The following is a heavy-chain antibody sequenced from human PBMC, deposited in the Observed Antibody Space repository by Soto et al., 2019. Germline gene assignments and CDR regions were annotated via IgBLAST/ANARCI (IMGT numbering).Heavy chain of an antibody. V-gene: IGHV3-30-3*01. CDR1: GFAFSSYG. CDR2: TSSDGYNK. J-gene: IGHJ4*02. D-gene: IGHD7-27*01. Sequence: PGGSLRLSCEGSGFAFSSYGMHWVRQAPGKGLEWVALTSSDGYNKDYTDSVKGRFTVSRDNSENTLYLQMNSLTTEDTAVYYCATLGWGKAFDYWGQGKLVTVSS. CDR3: ATLGWGKAFDY.